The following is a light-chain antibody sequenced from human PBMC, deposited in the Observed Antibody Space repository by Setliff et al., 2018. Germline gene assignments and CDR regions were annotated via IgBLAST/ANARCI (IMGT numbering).Light chain of an antibody. CDR1: SSDVGGYNY. Sequence: QSALTQPPSASGSPGQSVTISCTGTSSDVGGYNYVSWYQQHPGKAPKLMIYEDSKRPSGVPDRFSGSKSGNTASLTVSGLQAEDEADYYCSSYAGSNNFVFGTGTKGTVL. J-gene: IGLJ1*01. CDR2: EDS. V-gene: IGLV2-8*01. CDR3: SSYAGSNNFV.